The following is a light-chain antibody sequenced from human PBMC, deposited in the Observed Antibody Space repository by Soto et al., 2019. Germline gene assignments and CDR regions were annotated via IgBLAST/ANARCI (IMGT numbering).Light chain of an antibody. V-gene: IGKV3-11*01. CDR1: QSINNY. J-gene: IGKJ5*01. Sequence: EIVLTQSPDTLSLCPGDRATLSCRASQSINNYLAWYQQKPGQDPRLLIYDGSNRATGIPARFSGSGSGTDFTLTISSLEPEDFAVYYCQQRSDWPPITFGQGTRLEIK. CDR2: DGS. CDR3: QQRSDWPPIT.